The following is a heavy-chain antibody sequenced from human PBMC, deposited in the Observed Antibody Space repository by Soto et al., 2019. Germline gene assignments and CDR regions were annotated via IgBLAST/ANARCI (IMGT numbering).Heavy chain of an antibody. V-gene: IGHV3-23*01. Sequence: GGSLRLSCAASGFTFSSYAMSWVRQAPGKGLEWVSAISGSGGSTYYADSVKGRFTISRDNSKNTLYLQMNSLRAEDTAVYYCAKDLPGPTFLEWIYYMDVWGKGTTVTVSS. CDR2: ISGSGGST. CDR1: GFTFSSYA. CDR3: AKDLPGPTFLEWIYYMDV. D-gene: IGHD3-3*02. J-gene: IGHJ6*03.